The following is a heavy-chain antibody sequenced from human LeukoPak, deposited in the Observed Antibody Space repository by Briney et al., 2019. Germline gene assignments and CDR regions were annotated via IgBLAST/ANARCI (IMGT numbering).Heavy chain of an antibody. CDR3: ARGTVSRGYTGAYDNGFYFYYYMDV. J-gene: IGHJ6*03. V-gene: IGHV1-8*01. Sequence: ASVKVSCKASGYTFTAYDINWVRQAPRQGLEWMGWINPRSGNTGYAQKFQGRVTMTRDTSISTAYMELGSLRSDDTAIYYCARGTVSRGYTGAYDNGFYFYYYMDVWGKGTTVSASS. CDR2: INPRSGNT. CDR1: GYTFTAYD. D-gene: IGHD5-12*01.